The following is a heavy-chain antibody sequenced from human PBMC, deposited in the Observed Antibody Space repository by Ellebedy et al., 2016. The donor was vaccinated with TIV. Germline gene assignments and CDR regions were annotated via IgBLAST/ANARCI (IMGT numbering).Heavy chain of an antibody. D-gene: IGHD4-11*01. Sequence: SETLSLTXTVSGGSISSSSYYWSWIRQPPGKGLEWIGYIYYSGSTNYNPSLKSRVTISVDTSKNQFSLKLSSVTAADTAVYYCARFHDYTSAFDIWGQGTMVTVSS. CDR1: GGSISSSSYY. CDR3: ARFHDYTSAFDI. V-gene: IGHV4-61*01. J-gene: IGHJ3*02. CDR2: IYYSGST.